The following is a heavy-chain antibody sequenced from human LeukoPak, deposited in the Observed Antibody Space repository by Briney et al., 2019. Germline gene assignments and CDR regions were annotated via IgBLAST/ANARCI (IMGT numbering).Heavy chain of an antibody. CDR3: AKDKADSSGYYSPADY. CDR1: GFTVSSNY. Sequence: GGSLRLSCAASGFTVSSNYMSWVRQAPGKGLEWVSAISGSGGSTYYADSVKGRFTISRDNSKNTLYLQMNSLRAEDTAVYYCAKDKADSSGYYSPADYWGQGTLVTVSS. D-gene: IGHD3-22*01. CDR2: ISGSGGST. V-gene: IGHV3-23*01. J-gene: IGHJ4*02.